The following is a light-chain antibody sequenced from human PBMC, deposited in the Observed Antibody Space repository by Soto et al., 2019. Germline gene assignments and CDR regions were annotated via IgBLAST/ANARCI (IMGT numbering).Light chain of an antibody. Sequence: DIQMTQYPSTLSASVGDRVTITCRASQSISTSLAWYQQKPGKAPKLLIYDASSLESGVPSRFSGSGSGTEFALTISGLLPDDFATYFCQQYHRHWTFGQGTKVDIK. CDR2: DAS. CDR3: QQYHRHWT. V-gene: IGKV1-5*01. J-gene: IGKJ1*01. CDR1: QSISTS.